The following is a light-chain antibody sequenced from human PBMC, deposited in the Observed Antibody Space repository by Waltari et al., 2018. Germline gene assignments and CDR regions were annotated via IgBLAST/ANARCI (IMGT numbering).Light chain of an antibody. CDR3: QSYDNSDHMV. J-gene: IGLJ6*01. CDR2: EDD. V-gene: IGLV6-57*03. CDR1: SGHIAVRY. Sequence: FLLTQPPSVSESPGKPVTLSCTRSSGHIAVRYLQRYQQRPGSAPTTVIFEDDQRPSGVPDRFSGSIDSSSNSASLTISGLTTEDEADYFCQSYDNSDHMVFGSGTRVTVL.